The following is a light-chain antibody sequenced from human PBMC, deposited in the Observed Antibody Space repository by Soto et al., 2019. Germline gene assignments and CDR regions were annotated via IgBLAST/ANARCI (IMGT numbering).Light chain of an antibody. CDR2: SNN. CDR3: AAWDDSLKGAV. Sequence: QSVLTQPPSASGTPGQRVTISCSGSSSNIGSNTVNWYQQLPGTAPKLLIYSNNQRPSGVPDRFSGSKSGTSASLAISGLQSEEEAYYYCAAWDDSLKGAVFGGGTQLTVL. CDR1: SSNIGSNT. V-gene: IGLV1-44*01. J-gene: IGLJ7*01.